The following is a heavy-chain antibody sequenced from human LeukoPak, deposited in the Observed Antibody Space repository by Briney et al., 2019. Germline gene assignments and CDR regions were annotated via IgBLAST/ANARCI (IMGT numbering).Heavy chain of an antibody. CDR1: GFTFSSYA. V-gene: IGHV3-30-3*01. CDR3: ARDFRPYSSGWAFDY. Sequence: GGSLRLSCAASGFTFSSYAMHWVRQAPGKGLEWVAVISYDGSNKYYADSVKGRFTISRDNSKNTLYLQMNSLRAEDTAVYYCARDFRPYSSGWAFDYWGRGTLVTVSS. CDR2: ISYDGSNK. J-gene: IGHJ4*02. D-gene: IGHD6-19*01.